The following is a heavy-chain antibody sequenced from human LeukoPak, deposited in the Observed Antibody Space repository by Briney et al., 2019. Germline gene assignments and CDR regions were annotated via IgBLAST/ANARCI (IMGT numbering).Heavy chain of an antibody. D-gene: IGHD5-18*01. J-gene: IGHJ4*02. V-gene: IGHV3-30-3*01. CDR1: GFTFSSYA. CDR2: ISYDGSNK. Sequence: GRSLRLSCAASGFTFSSYAMHWVRQAPGKGLEWVAVISYDGSNKYYADSVKSRFTISRDNSKNTLYLQMNSLRAEDTAVYYCARRGYSYGSYYFDYWGQGTLVTVSS. CDR3: ARRGYSYGSYYFDY.